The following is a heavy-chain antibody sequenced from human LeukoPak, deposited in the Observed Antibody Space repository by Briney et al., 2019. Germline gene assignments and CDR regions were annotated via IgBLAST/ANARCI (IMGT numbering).Heavy chain of an antibody. CDR1: GGSISSGSYY. V-gene: IGHV4-61*02. CDR3: ASGTTTPLFEDY. J-gene: IGHJ4*02. D-gene: IGHD4-17*01. Sequence: SQTLSLTCTVSGGSISSGSYYWSWIRQPAGKGLEWIGSIYTSGRTNYNPSLRSCVTITVNTSKNQFSLKLSSVTAADTAVYDCASGTTTPLFEDYWDQARLVTVSA. CDR2: IYTSGRT.